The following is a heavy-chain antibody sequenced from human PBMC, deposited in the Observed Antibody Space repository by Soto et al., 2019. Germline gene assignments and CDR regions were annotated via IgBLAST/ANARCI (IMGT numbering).Heavy chain of an antibody. CDR3: ARHLVVVVAATPADSYYYYGMDV. CDR1: GYSFTIYW. V-gene: IGHV5-10-1*01. J-gene: IGHJ6*02. Sequence: PGESLKISCKGSGYSFTIYWISWVRQMPGKGLEWMGRIDPSDSYTNYSPSFQGHVTISADKSISTAYLQWSSLKASDTAMYYCARHLVVVVAATPADSYYYYGMDVWGQGTTVTVSS. D-gene: IGHD2-15*01. CDR2: IDPSDSYT.